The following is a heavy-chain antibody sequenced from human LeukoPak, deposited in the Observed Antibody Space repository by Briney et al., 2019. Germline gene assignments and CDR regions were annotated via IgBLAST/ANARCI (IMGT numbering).Heavy chain of an antibody. J-gene: IGHJ4*02. D-gene: IGHD3-22*01. CDR1: GFTFSSYW. Sequence: RGRPQKLYYEASGFTFSSYWMHGDRLPPVKVLVLVSRNNSDGRSTTYADSVQGRFTISRDNAKNTLYLQMNRLRAEETAMYYCVRQYSYDSSGYYPWDYWGQGTLVTVSS. CDR3: VRQYSYDSSGYYPWDY. CDR2: NNSDGRST. V-gene: IGHV3-74*01.